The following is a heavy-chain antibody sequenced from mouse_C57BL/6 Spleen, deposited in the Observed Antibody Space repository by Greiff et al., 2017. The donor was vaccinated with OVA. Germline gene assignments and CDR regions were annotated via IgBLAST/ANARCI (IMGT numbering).Heavy chain of an antibody. V-gene: IGHV1-50*01. CDR2: IDPSDGGT. D-gene: IGHD2-1*01. Sequence: QVQLQQPGAELVKPGASVKLSCKASGYTFTSYWMQWVKQRPGQGLEWIGEIDPSDGGTNYNQKFKGKATLTVDPSSTTAYMQLSSLTSEDSAVDYYARPCGNSPYAMDYWGQGTSVTVSS. J-gene: IGHJ4*01. CDR3: ARPCGNSPYAMDY. CDR1: GYTFTSYW.